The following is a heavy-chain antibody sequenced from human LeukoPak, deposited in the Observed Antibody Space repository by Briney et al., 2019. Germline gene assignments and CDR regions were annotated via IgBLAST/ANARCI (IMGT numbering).Heavy chain of an antibody. V-gene: IGHV1-69*04. J-gene: IGHJ4*02. Sequence: SVKVSCKASGGTFSSYAISWVRQAPGQGPEWMGRIIPILGIANYAQKFQGRVTITADKSTSTAYMELSSLRSEDTAVYYCARSLPAIVGATIFDYWGQGTLVTVSS. D-gene: IGHD1-26*01. CDR2: IIPILGIA. CDR1: GGTFSSYA. CDR3: ARSLPAIVGATIFDY.